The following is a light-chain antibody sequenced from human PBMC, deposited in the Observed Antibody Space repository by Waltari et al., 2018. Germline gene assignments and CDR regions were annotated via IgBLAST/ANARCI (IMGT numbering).Light chain of an antibody. CDR1: QGILYY. V-gene: IGKV1-27*01. Sequence: DIQMTQSPSSLSASVGDRVTITCRASQGILYYLAWYQHKPGKVPKLLIHAASTLQSGVPSRFSGSRSGTDFTLTISSLQPEDVATYYCQEYNSAPWTFGQGTKVEIK. J-gene: IGKJ1*01. CDR3: QEYNSAPWT. CDR2: AAS.